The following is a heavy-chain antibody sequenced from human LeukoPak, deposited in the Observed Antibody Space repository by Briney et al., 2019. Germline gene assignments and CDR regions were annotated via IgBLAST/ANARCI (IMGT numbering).Heavy chain of an antibody. V-gene: IGHV3-48*01. CDR3: ARDQGYNHFDY. J-gene: IGHJ4*02. CDR1: GFTFSSYS. Sequence: PGGSLRLSCAASGFTFSSYSMNWVRQAPGKGLEWVSYITNSGNSKSYADSVKGRFTISRDNSKNTLYLQMNSLRGEDTAVYYCARDQGYNHFDYWGQGTLVTVSS. D-gene: IGHD5-24*01. CDR2: ITNSGNSK.